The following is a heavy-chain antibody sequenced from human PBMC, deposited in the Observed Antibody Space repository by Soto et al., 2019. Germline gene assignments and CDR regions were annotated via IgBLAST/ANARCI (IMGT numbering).Heavy chain of an antibody. V-gene: IGHV3-21*06. J-gene: IGHJ4*02. Sequence: GGSLRLSCAASGFTFTRYSMNWVRQAPGKGLEWVSSISSTTNYIYYGDSMKGRFTISRDNAKNSLYLEMNSLRAEDTAVYYCARESEDLTSNFDYWAQGTLVTVSS. CDR3: ARESEDLTSNFDY. CDR1: GFTFTRYS. CDR2: ISSTTNYI.